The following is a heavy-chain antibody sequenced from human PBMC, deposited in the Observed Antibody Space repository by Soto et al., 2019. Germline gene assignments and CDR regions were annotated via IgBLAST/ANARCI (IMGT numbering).Heavy chain of an antibody. V-gene: IGHV3-21*06. J-gene: IGHJ4*02. Sequence: GGSLRLSCAASGFTFTRYSMNWVRQAPGKGLEWVSSISSTTNYIYYGDSMKGRFTISRDNAKNSLYLEMNSLRAEDTAVYYCARESEDLTSNFDYWAQGTLVTVSS. CDR3: ARESEDLTSNFDY. CDR1: GFTFTRYS. CDR2: ISSTTNYI.